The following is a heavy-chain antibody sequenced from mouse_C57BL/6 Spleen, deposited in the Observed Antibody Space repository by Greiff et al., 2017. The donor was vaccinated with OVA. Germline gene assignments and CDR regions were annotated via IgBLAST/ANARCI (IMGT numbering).Heavy chain of an antibody. CDR3: ARYDYDALWYFDV. CDR2: INPYNGGT. V-gene: IGHV1-19*01. Sequence: EVKLMESGPVLVKPGASVKMSCKASGYTFTDYYMNWVKQSHGKSLEWIGVINPYNGGTSYNQKFKGKATLTVDKSSSTAYMELNSLTSEDSAVYYCARYDYDALWYFDVWGTGTTVTVSS. CDR1: GYTFTDYY. D-gene: IGHD2-4*01. J-gene: IGHJ1*03.